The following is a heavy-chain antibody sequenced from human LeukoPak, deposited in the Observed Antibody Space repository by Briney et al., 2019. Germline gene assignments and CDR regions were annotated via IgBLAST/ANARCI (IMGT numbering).Heavy chain of an antibody. J-gene: IGHJ4*02. CDR2: IYYSGST. D-gene: IGHD3-9*01. Sequence: PSETLSLTCTVSGGSISSYYWSWIRQPPGKGLEWIGYIYYSGSTNYNPSLKSRVTISVDTSKNQFSLKLSSVTDADTAVYYCARKGAGYDTLTGYETYYFEYWGQGTLVTVSS. V-gene: IGHV4-59*01. CDR3: ARKGAGYDTLTGYETYYFEY. CDR1: GGSISSYY.